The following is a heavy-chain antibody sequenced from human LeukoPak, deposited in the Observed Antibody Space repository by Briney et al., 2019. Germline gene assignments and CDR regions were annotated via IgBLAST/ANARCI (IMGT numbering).Heavy chain of an antibody. Sequence: GGSLRLSCAASGFTFSDYYMSWIRQAPAKRLEGVSYISRSGITLYYADSVKGRFTISRDNPKNSLYLQMNSLRAEDTAVYYCARQSGYDFDYWGQGTLVSVSS. J-gene: IGHJ4*02. CDR3: ARQSGYDFDY. CDR2: ISRSGITL. D-gene: IGHD5-12*01. V-gene: IGHV3-11*01. CDR1: GFTFSDYY.